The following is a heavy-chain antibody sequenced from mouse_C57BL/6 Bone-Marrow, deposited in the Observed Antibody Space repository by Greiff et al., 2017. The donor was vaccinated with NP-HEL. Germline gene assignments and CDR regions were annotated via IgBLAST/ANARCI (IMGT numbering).Heavy chain of an antibody. CDR3: ARFFYAWFAY. D-gene: IGHD1-1*01. J-gene: IGHJ3*01. CDR2: IYPRSGNT. CDR1: GYTFTSYG. V-gene: IGHV1-81*01. Sequence: QVQLQQSGAELARPGASVKLSCKASGYTFTSYGISWVKQRTGQGLEWIGEIYPRSGNTYYNEKFKGKATLTADKSSSTAYMELRSLTSEDSAVYFCARFFYAWFAYWGQGTLVTVSA.